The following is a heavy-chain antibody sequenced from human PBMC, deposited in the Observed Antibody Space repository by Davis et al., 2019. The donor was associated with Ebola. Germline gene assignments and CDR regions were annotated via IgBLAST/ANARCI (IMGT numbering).Heavy chain of an antibody. CDR2: IYYSGNT. Sequence: SETLSLTCTVSGGSMSSYYWSWIRQPPGKGLEWIGFIYYSGNTNYNPSRKSRVTISVDTSKNQFSLKLSSVSAADTAVYYCARREHNWNYCDYWGQGTLVTVSS. D-gene: IGHD1-20*01. V-gene: IGHV4-59*08. CDR1: GGSMSSYY. J-gene: IGHJ4*02. CDR3: ARREHNWNYCDY.